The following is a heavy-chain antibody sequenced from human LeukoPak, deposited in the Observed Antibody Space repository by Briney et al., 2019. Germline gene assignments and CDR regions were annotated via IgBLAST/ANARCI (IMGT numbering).Heavy chain of an antibody. CDR1: GFIFDNHG. D-gene: IGHD3-3*01. J-gene: IGHJ4*02. V-gene: IGHV3-20*04. CDR2: INWNGVST. Sequence: GGSLRLSCVASGFIFDNHGMSWVRQTPGEGVEWGSAINWNGVSTAYEDSVKGGFTISRDNAKNSLYLQMNSLRAEDTALYYCARHYKTSYYEWFDFWGQGTLVTVSS. CDR3: ARHYKTSYYEWFDF.